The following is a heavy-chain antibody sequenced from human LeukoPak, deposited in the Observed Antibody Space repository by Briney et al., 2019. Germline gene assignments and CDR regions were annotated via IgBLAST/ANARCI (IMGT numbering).Heavy chain of an antibody. CDR1: GFTFSSYW. Sequence: GGSLRLSCAASGFTFSSYWIHWVRQAPGKGLVWVSRINSEGSSTSYADSVKGRFTISRDNAKNTLYLQMNSLRAEDTAVYYCARDYDRYYMDVWGKGTTVTISS. V-gene: IGHV3-74*01. D-gene: IGHD3-3*01. CDR2: INSEGSST. CDR3: ARDYDRYYMDV. J-gene: IGHJ6*03.